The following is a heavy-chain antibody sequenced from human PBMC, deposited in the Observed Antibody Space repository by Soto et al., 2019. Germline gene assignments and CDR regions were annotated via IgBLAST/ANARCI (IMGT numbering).Heavy chain of an antibody. CDR2: TSGSGGNT. V-gene: IGHV3-23*01. D-gene: IGHD3-10*02. CDR3: AKGSSGSHYVSYYFYYVAV. Sequence: LLESGGGLAQPGGSLSLSCAASGLAFSSYALNWVRQAPGKGLERVSATSGSGGNTYYADSVKGRFTTSRDNSKNTHYHHMDSQNAAVTAVYCCAKGSSGSHYVSYYFYYVAVWGKGTTVTVSS. CDR1: GLAFSSYA. J-gene: IGHJ6*03.